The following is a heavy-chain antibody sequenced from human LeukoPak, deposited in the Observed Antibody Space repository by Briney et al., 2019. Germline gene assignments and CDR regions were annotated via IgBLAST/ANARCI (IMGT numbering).Heavy chain of an antibody. D-gene: IGHD1-7*01. CDR3: ARDYWWNYDY. J-gene: IGHJ4*02. CDR1: GFTFSSYA. CDR2: ISYDGSNK. Sequence: AGGSLRLSCAASGFTFSSYAMHWVRQAPGKGLEWVAVISYDGSNKYYADSVKGRFTISRDNSKSTLYLQMNSLRAEDTAVYYCARDYWWNYDYWGQGTLVTVSS. V-gene: IGHV3-30-3*01.